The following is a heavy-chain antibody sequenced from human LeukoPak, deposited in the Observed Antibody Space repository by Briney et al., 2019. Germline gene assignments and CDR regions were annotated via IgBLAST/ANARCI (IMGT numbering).Heavy chain of an antibody. D-gene: IGHD3-10*01. J-gene: IGHJ6*02. CDR3: ARAGGYYSYYYGMDV. V-gene: IGHV4-31*03. CDR1: GGSLSSGGYY. CDR2: ISYSGST. Sequence: SQTLSLTCTVSGGSLSSGGYYWTWIRQHPGKGLEWIGHISYSGSTYYNPSLNSRVTISGGTSKSQFSLKLSSVTAADTAVYYCARAGGYYSYYYGMDVWGQGTTVTVSS.